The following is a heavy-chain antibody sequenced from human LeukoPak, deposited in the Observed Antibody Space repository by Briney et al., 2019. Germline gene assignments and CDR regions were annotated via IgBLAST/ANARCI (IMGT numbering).Heavy chain of an antibody. CDR2: VFSTGSP. Sequence: PSETLSLTCTVSGGSISGHYWSWIRQSPEKGLESIAYVFSTGSPNYNPSLESRGTISVDTSKNQISLTLISVTAADTALYYCARARYYSDAGSYFIDQWGHGTPVTVSS. V-gene: IGHV4-59*11. CDR3: ARARYYSDAGSYFIDQ. D-gene: IGHD3-10*01. J-gene: IGHJ5*02. CDR1: GGSISGHY.